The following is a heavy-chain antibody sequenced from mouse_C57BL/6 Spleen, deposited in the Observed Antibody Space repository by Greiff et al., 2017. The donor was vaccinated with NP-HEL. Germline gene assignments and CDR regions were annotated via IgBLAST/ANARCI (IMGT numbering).Heavy chain of an antibody. Sequence: EVMLVESGGGLVKPGGSLKLSCAASGFTFSDYGMHWVRQAPEKGLEWVAYISSGSSTIYYADTVKGRVTISRDNAKNTLFLQMTSLRSEDTAMYYCARRYYGSSLPLAMDYWGQGTSVTVSS. V-gene: IGHV5-17*01. J-gene: IGHJ4*01. CDR1: GFTFSDYG. CDR2: ISSGSSTI. CDR3: ARRYYGSSLPLAMDY. D-gene: IGHD1-1*01.